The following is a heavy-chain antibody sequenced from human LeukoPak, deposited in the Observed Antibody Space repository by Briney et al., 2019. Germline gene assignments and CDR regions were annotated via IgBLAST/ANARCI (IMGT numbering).Heavy chain of an antibody. CDR2: IKQDGSEK. D-gene: IGHD3-3*01. V-gene: IGHV3-7*01. CDR3: AREDDWYYEDY. Sequence: GGSLRLSCAASGFTFSNYWMSWVRQAPGKGLEWVANIKQDGSEKYYVNSVKGRFTISRDDAKNSLYLQMNSLRAEDTAIYYCAREDDWYYEDYWGQGTLVTVSS. CDR1: GFTFSNYW. J-gene: IGHJ4*02.